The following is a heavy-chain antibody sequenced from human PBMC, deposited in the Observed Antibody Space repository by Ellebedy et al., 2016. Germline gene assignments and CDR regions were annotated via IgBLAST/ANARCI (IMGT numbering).Heavy chain of an antibody. Sequence: SETLSLTXAVSGGSISSGGYSWSWIRQPPGKGLEWIGYIYHSGSTYYNPSLKSRVTISVDRSKNQFSLKLSSVTAADTAVYYCARAYDSSGYYGWFDPWGQGTLATVSS. J-gene: IGHJ5*02. D-gene: IGHD3-22*01. CDR1: GGSISSGGYS. V-gene: IGHV4-30-2*01. CDR2: IYHSGST. CDR3: ARAYDSSGYYGWFDP.